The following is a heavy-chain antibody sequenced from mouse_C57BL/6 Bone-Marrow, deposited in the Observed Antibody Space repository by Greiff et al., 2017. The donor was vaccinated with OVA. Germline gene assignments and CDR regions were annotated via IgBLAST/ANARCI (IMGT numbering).Heavy chain of an antibody. CDR2: SRNKANDYTT. CDR1: GFTFSDFY. CDR3: ARDDYYWYFDV. V-gene: IGHV7-1*01. J-gene: IGHJ1*03. Sequence: EVKLMESGGGLVQSGRSLRLSCATSGFTFSDFYMEWVRQAPGQGLEWIAASRNKANDYTTEYSASVKGRFIVSRDTSQSILYLQMNALRAEDTAIYYCARDDYYWYFDVWGTGTTVTVSS.